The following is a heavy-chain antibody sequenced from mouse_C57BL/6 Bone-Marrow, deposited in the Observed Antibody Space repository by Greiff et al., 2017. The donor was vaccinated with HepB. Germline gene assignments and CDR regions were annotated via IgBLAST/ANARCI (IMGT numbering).Heavy chain of an antibody. CDR2: IHPNSGST. CDR3: AREGITTTPWFAY. CDR1: GYTFTSYW. V-gene: IGHV1-64*01. Sequence: VQLQQPGAELVKPGASVKLSCKASGYTFTSYWMHWVKQRPGQGLEWIGMIHPNSGSTNYNEKFKSKATLTVDKSSSTAYMQLSSLTSEDSAVYYCAREGITTTPWFAYWGQGTLVTVSA. D-gene: IGHD1-1*01. J-gene: IGHJ3*01.